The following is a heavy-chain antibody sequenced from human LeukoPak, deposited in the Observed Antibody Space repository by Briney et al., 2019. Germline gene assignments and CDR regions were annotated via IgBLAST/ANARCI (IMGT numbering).Heavy chain of an antibody. V-gene: IGHV3-11*01. CDR1: GFTFNDFY. J-gene: IGHJ4*02. CDR2: ISKTGNTI. D-gene: IGHD4-23*01. Sequence: GGSLRLSRAASGFTFNDFYMTWIRQAPGKGLEWVSYISKTGNTIYYADSVKGRFTISRDNAKKSLYLEMNSLRAEDTAVYYCARDGGPYYFDYWGQGTLVTVSS. CDR3: ARDGGPYYFDY.